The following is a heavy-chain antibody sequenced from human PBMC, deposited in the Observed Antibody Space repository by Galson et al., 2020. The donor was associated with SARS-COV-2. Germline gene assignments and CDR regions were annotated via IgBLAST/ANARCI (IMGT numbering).Heavy chain of an antibody. V-gene: IGHV1-8*01. J-gene: IGHJ5*02. CDR1: GYTFTSYD. CDR2: MNANSGNT. Sequence: ASVKVSCKASGYTFTSYDINWVRQAPGQGLEWMGWMNANSGNTDYAQKFQGRVTMTRDTSTNTAYLELSSLTSEDTAIYYCARVLYYYDSSGYFCWFDPWGQGTRVTVSS. D-gene: IGHD3-22*01. CDR3: ARVLYYYDSSGYFCWFDP.